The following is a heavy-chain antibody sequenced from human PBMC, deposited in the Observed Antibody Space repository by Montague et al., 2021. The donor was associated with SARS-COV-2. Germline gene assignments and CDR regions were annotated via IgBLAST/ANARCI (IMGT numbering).Heavy chain of an antibody. CDR2: IKQSGST. CDR1: GGSFGDDH. CDR3: ARGHLSVSMIVVVFTSASYYFDY. D-gene: IGHD3-22*01. V-gene: IGHV4-34*01. Sequence: ETLSLTCAVYGGSFGDDHWSWIRQPPGKGLEWIGDIKQSGSTNXNPSLKSRVTISVDTSKNQFSLKLTSVTAADTAVYFCARGHLSVSMIVVVFTSASYYFDYWGRGAQVTVSS. J-gene: IGHJ4*02.